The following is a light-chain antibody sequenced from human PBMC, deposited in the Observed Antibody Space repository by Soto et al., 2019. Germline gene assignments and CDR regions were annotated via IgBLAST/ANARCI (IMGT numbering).Light chain of an antibody. CDR3: QQYTGPPTT. V-gene: IGKV3-15*01. CDR1: QSVSSN. Sequence: EIVMTQSPATLSVSPGERATLSCSASQSVSSNLAWYQQKPGQAPRLLIYGASTRATGIPARFSGSGSGTEFTLTVSSLQSEDFAVYYCQQYTGPPTTFGQGTRLEIK. CDR2: GAS. J-gene: IGKJ5*01.